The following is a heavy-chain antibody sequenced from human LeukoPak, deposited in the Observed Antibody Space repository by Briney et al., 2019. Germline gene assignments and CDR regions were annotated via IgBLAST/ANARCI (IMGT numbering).Heavy chain of an antibody. J-gene: IGHJ3*02. CDR3: ASWYDDAFDI. V-gene: IGHV3-66*01. CDR2: IYSGGST. Sequence: GGSLRLSCAASVFTVSSNYMSCVRHAPGEGVECGSVIYSGGSTYYADSVKGRFTISSDNSKKTPYLQMNSLRAEDTAVYYCASWYDDAFDIWGQGTMVTVPS. CDR1: VFTVSSNY. D-gene: IGHD1-14*01.